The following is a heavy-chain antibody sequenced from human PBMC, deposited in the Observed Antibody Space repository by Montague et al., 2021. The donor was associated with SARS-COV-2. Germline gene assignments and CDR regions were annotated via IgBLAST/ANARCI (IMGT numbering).Heavy chain of an antibody. D-gene: IGHD6-13*01. CDR3: ARVVAAAGRMANYFDY. V-gene: IGHV4-4*02. J-gene: IGHJ4*02. CDR1: GGSIGSSNW. Sequence: SETLSLTCAVSGGSIGSSNWWSWLRQPPGKGLQWFGEIYHSGSTTYNPPSKSRVTISVDKSTNQFSLKLSSVTAADTAVYYCARVVAAAGRMANYFDYWGQGTLVTVSS. CDR2: IYHSGST.